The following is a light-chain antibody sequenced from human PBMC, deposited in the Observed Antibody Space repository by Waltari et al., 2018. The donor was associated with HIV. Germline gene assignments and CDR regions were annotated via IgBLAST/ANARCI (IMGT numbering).Light chain of an antibody. V-gene: IGLV2-23*02. CDR1: SSDVGSYNL. CDR3: CSYAGSSTYV. CDR2: EVS. Sequence: QSALTQPASVSGSPGQSITHSCTGTSSDVGSYNLVSWYQQHPGKAPKLMIYEVSKRPSGVSNRFSGSKSGNTASLTNSGLQAEDEADYYCCSYAGSSTYVFGTGTKVTVL. J-gene: IGLJ1*01.